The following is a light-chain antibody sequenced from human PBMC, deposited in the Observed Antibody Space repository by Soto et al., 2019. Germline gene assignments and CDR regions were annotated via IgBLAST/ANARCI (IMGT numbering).Light chain of an antibody. Sequence: QSALTQPASVSGSPGQSITISCTGTSSDIGFYNYVSWYQQSPGKAPKLLIYGVTNRPSGISYRFSGSKPGSTASLTIYGLRDEDEADYYCSSYSTSFFYVFGTGTKVTVL. V-gene: IGLV2-14*01. CDR3: SSYSTSFFYV. CDR2: GVT. CDR1: SSDIGFYNY. J-gene: IGLJ1*01.